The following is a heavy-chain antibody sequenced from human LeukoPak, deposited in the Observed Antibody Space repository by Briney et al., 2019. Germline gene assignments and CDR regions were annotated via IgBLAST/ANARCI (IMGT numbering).Heavy chain of an antibody. CDR2: ISSSGSTI. V-gene: IGHV3-48*04. D-gene: IGHD2-15*01. CDR3: ARDRRYCSGGSCSNWFDP. J-gene: IGHJ5*02. CDR1: GFTFSSYA. Sequence: GGSLRLSCAASGFTFSSYAMSWVRQAPGKGLEWVSYISSSGSTIYYADSVKGRFTISRDNAKNSLYLQMNSLRAEDTAVYYCARDRRYCSGGSCSNWFDPWGQGTLVTVSS.